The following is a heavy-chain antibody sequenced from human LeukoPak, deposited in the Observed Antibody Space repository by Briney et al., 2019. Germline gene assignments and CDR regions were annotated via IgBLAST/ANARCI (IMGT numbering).Heavy chain of an antibody. Sequence: PSETLSLTCAVSGYSISSGLYWGWTRQPPGKGLEWIGSIYHSGFTYYNPSLKSRVTISVDTSKNQFSLKLSSVTAADTAVYYCARVHCSSSSCYLYDYWGQGTLVTVSS. CDR2: IYHSGFT. J-gene: IGHJ4*02. V-gene: IGHV4-38-2*01. CDR1: GYSISSGLY. CDR3: ARVHCSSSSCYLYDY. D-gene: IGHD2-2*01.